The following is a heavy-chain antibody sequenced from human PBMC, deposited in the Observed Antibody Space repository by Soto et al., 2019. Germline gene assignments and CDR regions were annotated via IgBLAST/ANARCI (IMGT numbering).Heavy chain of an antibody. CDR2: VSAYNGNT. CDR1: GYTFTRYY. CDR3: ARGGQWDFLSDY. Sequence: ASVKVSCKASGYTFTRYYINWVRQAPGQGLEWMGWVSAYNGNTHYEQKLQGRVTLTTGTSTSTAYMELRSLRSDDTAVYFCARGGQWDFLSDYWGQGTLVTVSS. D-gene: IGHD1-26*01. J-gene: IGHJ4*02. V-gene: IGHV1-18*01.